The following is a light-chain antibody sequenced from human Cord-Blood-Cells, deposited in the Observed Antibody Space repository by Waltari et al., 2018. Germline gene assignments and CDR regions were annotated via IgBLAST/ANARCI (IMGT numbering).Light chain of an antibody. CDR1: SSDVGGYNY. J-gene: IGLJ3*02. CDR2: DVR. CDR3: CSYAGSYTWV. Sequence: QSALTQPRSVSGSPGQSVTISCTGTSSDVGGYNYVSWYQQHPGKAPKLMIYDVRKRPSGVPDRFSGSKSCNTASLTISGLQAEDEADYYCCSYAGSYTWVFGGGTKLTVL. V-gene: IGLV2-11*01.